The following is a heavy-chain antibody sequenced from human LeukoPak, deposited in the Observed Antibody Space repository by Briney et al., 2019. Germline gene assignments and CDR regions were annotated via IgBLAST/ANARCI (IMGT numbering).Heavy chain of an antibody. J-gene: IGHJ4*02. Sequence: GGSLRLSCAASGFTFSSYWMGWVRQAPGKGLEWVANTKQDGSEKYYVDSVKGRFTISKDNAKNSLYLQMNSLRAEDTAVYYCARGRTGLYAVVTHFDCWGQGTLVTVSS. D-gene: IGHD3-3*01. CDR1: GFTFSSYW. CDR3: ARGRTGLYAVVTHFDC. V-gene: IGHV3-7*03. CDR2: TKQDGSEK.